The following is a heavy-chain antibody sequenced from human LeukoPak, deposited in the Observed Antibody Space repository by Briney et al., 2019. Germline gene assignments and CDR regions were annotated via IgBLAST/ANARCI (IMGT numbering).Heavy chain of an antibody. D-gene: IGHD6-6*01. Sequence: GGSLRLSCTASRFTFGDYPVSWFRQAPGKGLEWVGFIRSKAYGGTTEYAASVKGRFTISRDDSKSIAYVQMNTLKTEDTAVYYCARAPYSSYGFFDYWGQGTLVTVSS. CDR3: ARAPYSSYGFFDY. CDR2: IRSKAYGGTT. V-gene: IGHV3-49*03. CDR1: RFTFGDYP. J-gene: IGHJ4*02.